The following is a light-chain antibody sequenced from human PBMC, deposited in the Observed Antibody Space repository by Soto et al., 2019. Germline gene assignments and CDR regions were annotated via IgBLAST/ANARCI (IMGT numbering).Light chain of an antibody. CDR2: DAS. CDR1: QTVDSS. CDR3: QQRGNWPPLT. Sequence: DIVVTQSPVTMSLSPGERATLSCRASQTVDSSLAWYPQKPGQSPMLLIYDASNRATGIPPRFSGRGSGTDVTLTITSLEPEDFAVYYCQQRGNWPPLTFGGGTKVHIK. V-gene: IGKV3-11*01. J-gene: IGKJ4*01.